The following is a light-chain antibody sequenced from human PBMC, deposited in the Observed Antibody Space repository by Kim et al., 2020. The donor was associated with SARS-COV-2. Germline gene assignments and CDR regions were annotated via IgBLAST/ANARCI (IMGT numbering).Light chain of an antibody. CDR1: DIKINY. V-gene: IGLV3-19*01. CDR3: NSRHGSSNHRV. J-gene: IGLJ3*02. Sequence: ALVQTIRITLQEGDIKINYASWYQQETGQAPLLVVYGNNNRPSGSPARFSCSTSGSTTSFSITTAHAEDEADYYCNSRHGSSNHRVFGGGTQLTVL. CDR2: GNN.